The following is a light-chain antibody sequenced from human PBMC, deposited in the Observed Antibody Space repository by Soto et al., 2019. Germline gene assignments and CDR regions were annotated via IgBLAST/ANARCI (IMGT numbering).Light chain of an antibody. CDR2: ANN. J-gene: IGLJ1*01. CDR1: SSNIGAGYD. CDR3: QSYDSSLSGYV. Sequence: QSILTQPPSVSGAPGQTVTFSCTGSSSNIGAGYDVHWYQQLPGTTPKLLIYANNNRPSGDPDRFSGSKSATSASLAITGLQAEDGADYYCQSYDSSLSGYVFGSGTKVTVL. V-gene: IGLV1-40*01.